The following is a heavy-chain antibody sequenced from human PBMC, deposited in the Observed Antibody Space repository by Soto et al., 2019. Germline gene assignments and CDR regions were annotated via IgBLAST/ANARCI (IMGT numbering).Heavy chain of an antibody. CDR3: ARDNRRYDILTGYYHYYYMDV. CDR1: GGSISSYY. Sequence: SETLSLTCTVSGGSISSYYWSWIRQPPGKGLEWIGYIYYSGSTNYNPSLKSRVTISVDTSKNQFSLKLSSVTAADTAVYYCARDNRRYDILTGYYHYYYMDVWGKGTTVTVSS. D-gene: IGHD3-9*01. V-gene: IGHV4-59*01. CDR2: IYYSGST. J-gene: IGHJ6*03.